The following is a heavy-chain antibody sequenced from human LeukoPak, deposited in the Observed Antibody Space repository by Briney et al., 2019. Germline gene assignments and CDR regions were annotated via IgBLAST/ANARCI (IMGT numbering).Heavy chain of an antibody. CDR2: IWYDGSNK. V-gene: IGHV3-33*01. D-gene: IGHD3-22*01. Sequence: GGSLRLSCAASGFTFSSYGMHWVRQAPGKGLEWVAVIWYDGSNKYYADFVKGRFTISRDNSKNTLYLQMNSLRAEDTAVYYCARDIYDSSGSYYFDYWGQGTLVTVSS. CDR3: ARDIYDSSGSYYFDY. J-gene: IGHJ4*02. CDR1: GFTFSSYG.